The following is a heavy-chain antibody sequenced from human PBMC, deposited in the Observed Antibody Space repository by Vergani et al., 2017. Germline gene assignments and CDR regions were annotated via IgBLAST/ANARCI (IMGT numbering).Heavy chain of an antibody. CDR3: ARLWVGATHYYGMDV. J-gene: IGHJ6*02. CDR1: GYSFTSYW. CDR2: IYPGDSDT. V-gene: IGHV5-51*01. Sequence: EVQLVQSGAEVKKPGESLKIPCKGSGYSFTSYWIGWVRQMPGKGLEWMGIIYPGDSDTRYSPSFQGQVTISADKSISTAYLQWSSLKASDTAMYYCARLWVGATHYYGMDVWGQGTTVTVSS. D-gene: IGHD1-26*01.